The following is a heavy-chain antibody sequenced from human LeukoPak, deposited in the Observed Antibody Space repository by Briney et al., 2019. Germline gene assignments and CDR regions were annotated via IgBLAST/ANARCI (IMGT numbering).Heavy chain of an antibody. D-gene: IGHD2-2*01. V-gene: IGHV3-53*04. J-gene: IGHJ5*02. Sequence: GGSLRLSCAASGFTVSSNYMSWVRQAPGKGLEWVSVIYSGGSTYYADSVKGRFTISRHNSKNTLYLQMNSLRAEDTAVYYCARALYCSSTSCFYFDPWGQGTLVTASS. CDR1: GFTVSSNY. CDR2: IYSGGST. CDR3: ARALYCSSTSCFYFDP.